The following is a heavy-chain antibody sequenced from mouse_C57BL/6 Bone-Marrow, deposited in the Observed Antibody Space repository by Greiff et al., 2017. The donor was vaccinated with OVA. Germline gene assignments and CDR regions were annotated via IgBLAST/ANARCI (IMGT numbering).Heavy chain of an antibody. CDR3: ARSPSLGRRYFDY. CDR2: IYPRSGNT. J-gene: IGHJ2*01. Sequence: VQLQESGAELARPGASVKLSCKASGYTFTSYGISWVKQRTGQGLEWIGEIYPRSGNTYYNEKFKGKATLTADKSSSTAYMELRSLTSEDSAVYVCARSPSLGRRYFDYWGQGTTLTVSS. CDR1: GYTFTSYG. D-gene: IGHD4-1*01. V-gene: IGHV1-81*01.